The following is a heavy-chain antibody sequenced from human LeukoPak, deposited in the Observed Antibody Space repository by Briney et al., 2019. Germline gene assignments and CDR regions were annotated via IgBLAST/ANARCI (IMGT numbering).Heavy chain of an antibody. CDR1: DYTFTSYG. D-gene: IGHD2-21*02. V-gene: IGHV1-18*01. J-gene: IGHJ5*02. Sequence: ASVKVSCKASDYTFTSYGISWVRQAPGQGLEWMGWISAHNGNTNYAQKLQGRVTMTTDTSTSTAYMELRSLRSDDTAVYYCARSDGPTLAYCGGDCEHWVWFDPWGQGTLVTVSS. CDR3: ARSDGPTLAYCGGDCEHWVWFDP. CDR2: ISAHNGNT.